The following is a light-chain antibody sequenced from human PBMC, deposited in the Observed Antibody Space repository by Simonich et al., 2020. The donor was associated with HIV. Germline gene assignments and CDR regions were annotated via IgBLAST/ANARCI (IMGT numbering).Light chain of an antibody. CDR2: KAS. J-gene: IGKJ1*01. CDR3: EQYSNYSRT. CDR1: QSISKW. Sequence: DIQMTQSPSNLAASVGGRVTITCLASQSISKWLAWYHQKPGKAPKVLIYKASSLESGVPSRFSGSGSWTEFTLTISSLQPDDVATYFCEQYSNYSRTFGQGTKVDIK. V-gene: IGKV1-5*03.